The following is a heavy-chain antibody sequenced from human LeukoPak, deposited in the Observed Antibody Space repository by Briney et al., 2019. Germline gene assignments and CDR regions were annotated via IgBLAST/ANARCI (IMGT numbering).Heavy chain of an antibody. CDR1: GFTFTNYY. CDR3: ARHDLGGSSPFDY. V-gene: IGHV1-46*01. D-gene: IGHD2-15*01. Sequence: ASVKVSCKTSGFTFTNYYMNWVRQAPGQGLEWMGIINPSGTSTSYAQKFQGRVTITRDTSTSTDFMELSSLSSEDTAVYYCARHDLGGSSPFDYWGLGSLVTVSS. CDR2: INPSGTST. J-gene: IGHJ4*02.